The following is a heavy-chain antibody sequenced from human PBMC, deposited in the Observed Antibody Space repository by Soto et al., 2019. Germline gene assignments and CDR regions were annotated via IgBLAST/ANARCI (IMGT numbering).Heavy chain of an antibody. V-gene: IGHV1-8*02. J-gene: IGHJ6*02. D-gene: IGHD6-13*01. CDR1: GYDFTAYD. Sequence: ASVKVSCKASGYDFTAYDINWVRQASGQGLEWMGWMNPINGAAGSARRFQGRVSMTRNTATGTAYLELTSLRSDDTAVYYCGRGPSPRAPAGGTPYYYAMDVWGQGTTVTVSS. CDR2: MNPINGAA. CDR3: GRGPSPRAPAGGTPYYYAMDV.